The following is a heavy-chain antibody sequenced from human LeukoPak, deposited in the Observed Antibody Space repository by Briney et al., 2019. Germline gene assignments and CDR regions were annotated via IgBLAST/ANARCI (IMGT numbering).Heavy chain of an antibody. CDR1: GYTLTELS. Sequence: ASVKVSRKVSGYTLTELSMHWVRQAPGKGLEWMGGFDPEDGETIYAQKFQGRVTMTEDTSTDTAYMELSSLRSEDTAVYYCATEAKTYYYDSSGYYPYYFDYWGQGTLVTVSS. J-gene: IGHJ4*02. CDR3: ATEAKTYYYDSSGYYPYYFDY. D-gene: IGHD3-22*01. CDR2: FDPEDGET. V-gene: IGHV1-24*01.